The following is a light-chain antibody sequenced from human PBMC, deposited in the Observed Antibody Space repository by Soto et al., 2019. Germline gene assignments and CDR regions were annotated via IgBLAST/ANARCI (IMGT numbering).Light chain of an antibody. CDR3: CSYAGSFSYV. V-gene: IGLV2-11*01. CDR2: SVG. J-gene: IGLJ1*01. Sequence: QSALTQPRSVSGSPGQSVTVSCTGTTSDVGGHDYVSWYQQHPGKAPKLMIYSVGKRPSGVPDRFSGSKSGSTASLTISGLQAEDEANYYCCSYAGSFSYVFGTGTKVTIL. CDR1: TSDVGGHDY.